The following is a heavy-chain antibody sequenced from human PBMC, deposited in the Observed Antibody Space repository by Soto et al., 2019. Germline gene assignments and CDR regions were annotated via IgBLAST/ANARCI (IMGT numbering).Heavy chain of an antibody. CDR2: INHSGST. D-gene: IGHD6-19*01. V-gene: IGHV4-34*01. CDR1: GGSFSGYY. Sequence: SETLSLTCAVYGGSFSGYYWSWIRQPPGKGLEWIGEINHSGSTNYNPSLKSRVTISVDTSKNQFSLKLSSVTAADTALYYCARASIAVAGTGRYFDYWGQGTLVTVSS. J-gene: IGHJ4*02. CDR3: ARASIAVAGTGRYFDY.